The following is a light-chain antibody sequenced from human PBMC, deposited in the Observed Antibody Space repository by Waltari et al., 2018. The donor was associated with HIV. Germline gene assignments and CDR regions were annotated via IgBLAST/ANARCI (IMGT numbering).Light chain of an antibody. J-gene: IGKJ2*01. CDR2: DAS. CDR3: QQRSDWPPYT. Sequence: EIVLTQSPATLSLSPGETATLFCRASQSVGTYLAWYQQTPGQAPRLLISDASNRATGIPARFSGSGSGTDFTLTISSLEPEDFAVYYCQQRSDWPPYTFGQGTKLGIK. V-gene: IGKV3-11*01. CDR1: QSVGTY.